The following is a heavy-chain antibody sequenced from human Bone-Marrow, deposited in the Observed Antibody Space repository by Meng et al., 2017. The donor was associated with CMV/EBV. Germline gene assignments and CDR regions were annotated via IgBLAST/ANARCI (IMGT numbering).Heavy chain of an antibody. CDR2: ISSSGSII. J-gene: IGHJ4*02. Sequence: GGSLRLSCTASGFTFNNYAMSWVRQAPGKGLEWVSYISSSGSIISYADSVKGRFTISRDNAKNSLYLQMNSLRAEDTAVYYCARGPSAIFGVVISYWGQGTLVTVSS. V-gene: IGHV3-11*04. CDR1: GFTFNNYA. D-gene: IGHD3-3*01. CDR3: ARGPSAIFGVVISY.